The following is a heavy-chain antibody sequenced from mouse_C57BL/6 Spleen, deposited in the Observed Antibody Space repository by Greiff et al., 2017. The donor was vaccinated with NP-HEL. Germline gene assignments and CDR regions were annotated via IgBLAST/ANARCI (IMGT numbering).Heavy chain of an antibody. D-gene: IGHD1-1*01. J-gene: IGHJ3*01. CDR2: IDPSDSYT. CDR3: ARSGMGYGSSPAWFAY. V-gene: IGHV1-69*01. CDR1: GYTFTSYW. Sequence: QVQLKQPGAELVMPGASVKLSCKASGYTFTSYWMHWVKQRPGQGLEWIGEIDPSDSYTNYNQKFKGKSTLTVDKSSSTAYMQLSSLTSEDSAVYYCARSGMGYGSSPAWFAYWGQGTLVTVSA.